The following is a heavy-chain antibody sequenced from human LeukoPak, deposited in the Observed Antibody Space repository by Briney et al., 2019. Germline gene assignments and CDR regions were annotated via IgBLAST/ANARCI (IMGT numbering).Heavy chain of an antibody. CDR1: GGSFSGYY. V-gene: IGHV4-34*01. D-gene: IGHD4-17*01. Sequence: SETLSLTCAVYGGSFSGYYWSWIRQPPGKGLEWIGEINHSGSTNYNPSLKSRVTISVDTSKNQFSLKLSSVTAADTAVYYCARDNGDYPGIFDSWGQGTLVTVSS. J-gene: IGHJ4*02. CDR2: INHSGST. CDR3: ARDNGDYPGIFDS.